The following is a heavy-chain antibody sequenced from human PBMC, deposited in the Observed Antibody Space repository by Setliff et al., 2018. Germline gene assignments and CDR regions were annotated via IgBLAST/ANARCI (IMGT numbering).Heavy chain of an antibody. V-gene: IGHV3-7*01. CDR2: IKQDGSEK. CDR3: ARDRWKVIVNRGDDAFDL. J-gene: IGHJ3*01. D-gene: IGHD3-22*01. Sequence: GGSLRLSCAASGFTFSTYWMSWVRQAPGKGLEWVANIKQDGSEKYYVDSVKGRFSISRDNAKNSLDLQMNKLRDEDTAVYYCARDRWKVIVNRGDDAFDLWGQGTMVTVSS. CDR1: GFTFSTYW.